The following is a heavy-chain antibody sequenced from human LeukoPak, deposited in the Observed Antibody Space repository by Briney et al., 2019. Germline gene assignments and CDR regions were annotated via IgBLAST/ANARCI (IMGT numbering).Heavy chain of an antibody. CDR3: AKDGHDSSGYYYVGYFDY. V-gene: IGHV3-20*04. D-gene: IGHD3-22*01. CDR2: INWNGGST. Sequence: GSLRLSCAASGFTFDDYGMSWVRQAPGKGLEWVSGINWNGGSTGYADSVKGRFTIAGDNAKNSLYLQMNSMRAEGMALYYCAKDGHDSSGYYYVGYFDYWGQGTLVTVSS. CDR1: GFTFDDYG. J-gene: IGHJ4*02.